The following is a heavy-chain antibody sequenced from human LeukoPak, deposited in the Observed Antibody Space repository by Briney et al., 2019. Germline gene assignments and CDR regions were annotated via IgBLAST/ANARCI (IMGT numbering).Heavy chain of an antibody. CDR1: GYTFTSYD. V-gene: IGHV1-8*01. Sequence: GASVKVSCKASGYTFTSYDINWVRQATGQGLEWMGWMNPNSGNTGYAQKFQGRVTMTRNTSISTAYMELSSLRSEDTVVYYCARSCLRRGGNRLYYFDYWGQGTLVTVSS. CDR2: MNPNSGNT. J-gene: IGHJ4*02. D-gene: IGHD4-23*01. CDR3: ARSCLRRGGNRLYYFDY.